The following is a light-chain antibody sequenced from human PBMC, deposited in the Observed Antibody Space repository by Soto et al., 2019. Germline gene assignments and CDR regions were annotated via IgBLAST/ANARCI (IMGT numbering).Light chain of an antibody. CDR2: QVS. CDR3: TSFPSGTTPLV. J-gene: IGLJ1*01. Sequence: QSALTQPASVSGSPGQSITISCTGTSSDVGGYIYVSWYQQHPGKAPKLMIYQVSNRPSGVSNRFSGSKSGNTASLTISALQAEDGADYYCTSFPSGTTPLVFGTGTQLTVL. CDR1: SSDVGGYIY. V-gene: IGLV2-14*01.